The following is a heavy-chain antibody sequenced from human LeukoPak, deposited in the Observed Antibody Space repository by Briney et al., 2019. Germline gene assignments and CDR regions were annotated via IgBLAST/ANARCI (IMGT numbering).Heavy chain of an antibody. CDR1: GFTFDDYD. V-gene: IGHV3-20*04. J-gene: IGHJ5*02. D-gene: IGHD3-22*01. Sequence: RSGGSLRLSCAAPGFTFDDYDISWVRQAPGKGLEWVSHINWNGGTIGYADSVKGRFTISRDNAKNSLYLQMNSLRAEDTAVYYCARDPLTTMTDWFDPWGQGTLVTVSS. CDR3: ARDPLTTMTDWFDP. CDR2: INWNGGTI.